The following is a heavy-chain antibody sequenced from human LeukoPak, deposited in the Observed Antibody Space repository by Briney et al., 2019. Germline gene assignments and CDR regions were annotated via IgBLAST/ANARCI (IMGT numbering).Heavy chain of an antibody. V-gene: IGHV1-2*02. CDR1: GYTFTGYY. J-gene: IGHJ4*02. Sequence: GASVKVSCKASGYTFTGYYMHWVRQAPGQGLEWMGWINPNSGGTNYAQKFQGRVTMTRDTSISTAYMELSRLRSDDTAVYYCARIRTTVITSIDYWGQGTLVTVSS. CDR3: ARIRTTVITSIDY. CDR2: INPNSGGT. D-gene: IGHD4-23*01.